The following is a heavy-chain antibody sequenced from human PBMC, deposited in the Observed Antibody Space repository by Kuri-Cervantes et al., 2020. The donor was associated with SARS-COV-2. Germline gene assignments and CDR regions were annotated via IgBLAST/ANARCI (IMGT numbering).Heavy chain of an antibody. CDR2: IYTSGST. Sequence: SETLSLTCTVSGGSISSGNYYWSWIRQPAGKGLEWIGRIYTSGSTNYNPSLRSRVTISVDTSKNQFSLKLSSVTAADTAVYYCARDLAYDSSGYAFDYWGQGTLVTVSS. J-gene: IGHJ4*02. CDR3: ARDLAYDSSGYAFDY. CDR1: GGSISSGNYY. V-gene: IGHV4-61*02. D-gene: IGHD3-22*01.